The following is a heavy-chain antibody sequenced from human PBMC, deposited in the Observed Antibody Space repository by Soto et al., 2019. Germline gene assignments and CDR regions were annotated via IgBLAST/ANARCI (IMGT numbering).Heavy chain of an antibody. J-gene: IGHJ6*02. V-gene: IGHV4-31*03. CDR3: AREARIAVNHYYGMDV. Sequence: SETLSLTCTVSGGSISSGGYYWSWIRQHPGKGLEWIGYIYYSGSTYYKPYLKSRVTISVDTSKNQFSLKLNSVTAADTAVYYCAREARIAVNHYYGMDVWGQGTTVTVSS. D-gene: IGHD6-19*01. CDR2: IYYSGST. CDR1: GGSISSGGYY.